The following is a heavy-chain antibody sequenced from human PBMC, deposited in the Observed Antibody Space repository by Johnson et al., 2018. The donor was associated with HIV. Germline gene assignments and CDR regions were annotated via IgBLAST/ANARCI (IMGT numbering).Heavy chain of an antibody. D-gene: IGHD3-22*01. J-gene: IGHJ3*02. Sequence: VQVVESGGGLVPPGGSLRLSCAASGFTFSSYAMHWVRQAPGKGLEYVSAISSNGGSTYHANSVKGRFTISRDNSKNTLYLQMGSLRAEDMAVYYRSRNYYDSSVHGFDIWGQGTKVTVSS. CDR1: GFTFSSYA. CDR3: SRNYYDSSVHGFDI. CDR2: ISSNGGST. V-gene: IGHV3-64*01.